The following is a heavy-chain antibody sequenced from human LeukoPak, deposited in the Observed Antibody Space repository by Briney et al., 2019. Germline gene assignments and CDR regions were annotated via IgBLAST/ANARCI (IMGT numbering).Heavy chain of an antibody. CDR3: ARACDFWSGYYWGYFDY. CDR2: ISSSGSTI. CDR1: GFTFSGYY. D-gene: IGHD3-3*01. V-gene: IGHV3-11*01. J-gene: IGHJ4*02. Sequence: GGSLRLSCAASGFTFSGYYMSWIRQAPGKGLERVSYISSSGSTIYYADSVKGRFTISRDNAKNSLYLQMNSLRAEDTAVYYCARACDFWSGYYWGYFDYWGQGTLVTVSS.